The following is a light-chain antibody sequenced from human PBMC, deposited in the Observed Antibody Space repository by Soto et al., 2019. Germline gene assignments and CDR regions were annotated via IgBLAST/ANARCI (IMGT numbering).Light chain of an antibody. Sequence: EIVLTQSPATLSLSPGERDTLSCRASQSLYSYFAWYQQKPGQAPRLLIYDASNRATGIPARFSGSGSGTDFTLTISSLEPEDLAVYYCQQRRNWPITFGGGTKVEIK. V-gene: IGKV3-11*01. CDR1: QSLYSY. CDR3: QQRRNWPIT. J-gene: IGKJ4*01. CDR2: DAS.